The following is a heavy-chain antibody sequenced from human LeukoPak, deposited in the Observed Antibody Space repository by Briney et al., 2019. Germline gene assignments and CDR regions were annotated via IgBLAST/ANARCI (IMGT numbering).Heavy chain of an antibody. Sequence: GGSLRLSCAASGFTFDDYALHWVRQAPGKGLEWVSGINWNSGSIGYADSVKGRFTISRDNAKNSLYLQMNSLRAEDTALYYCAKDIGSSGYYYPDYWGQGTLVTVSS. CDR1: GFTFDDYA. CDR3: AKDIGSSGYYYPDY. D-gene: IGHD3-22*01. J-gene: IGHJ4*02. CDR2: INWNSGSI. V-gene: IGHV3-9*01.